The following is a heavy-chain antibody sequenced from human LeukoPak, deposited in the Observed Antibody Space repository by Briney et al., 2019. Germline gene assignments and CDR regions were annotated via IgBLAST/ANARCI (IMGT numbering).Heavy chain of an antibody. CDR3: ARPAGLRHPYYYYYGMDV. CDR1: GYTFTSYY. J-gene: IGHJ6*02. Sequence: GASVKVSCKASGYTFTSYYMHRVRQAPGQGLEWMGIINLSGGSTSYAQKFQGRVTMTRDTSTSTVYMELSSLRSEDTAVYYCARPAGLRHPYYYYYGMDVWGQGTTVTVSS. CDR2: INLSGGST. D-gene: IGHD5-12*01. V-gene: IGHV1-46*01.